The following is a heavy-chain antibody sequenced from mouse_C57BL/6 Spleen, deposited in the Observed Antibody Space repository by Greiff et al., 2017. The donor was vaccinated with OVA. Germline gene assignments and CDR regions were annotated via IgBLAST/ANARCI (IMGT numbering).Heavy chain of an antibody. Sequence: VQLKESGTVLARPGASVKMSCKTSGYTFTSYWMHWVKQRPGQGLEWIGAIYPGNSDTSYNQKFQGKAKLTAVTSASTAYMELSSLTNEDSAVYYCTKGTTVVARGDYFDYWGQGTTLTVSS. CDR1: GYTFTSYW. D-gene: IGHD1-1*01. V-gene: IGHV1-5*01. J-gene: IGHJ2*01. CDR3: TKGTTVVARGDYFDY. CDR2: IYPGNSDT.